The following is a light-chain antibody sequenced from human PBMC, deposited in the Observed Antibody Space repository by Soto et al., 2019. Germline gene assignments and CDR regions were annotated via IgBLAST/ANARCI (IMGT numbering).Light chain of an antibody. CDR2: YDS. J-gene: IGLJ3*02. V-gene: IGLV3-21*04. CDR1: NIGSKT. Sequence: SYELTQPPSVSVAPGKTARITCGVNNIGSKTVHWYQQRPGQAPVMVIYYDSDRPSGSPERFSGSNSGNTATLTISRVEAGDEADYYCQVWDSSSDHPGVFGGETKLTVL. CDR3: QVWDSSSDHPGV.